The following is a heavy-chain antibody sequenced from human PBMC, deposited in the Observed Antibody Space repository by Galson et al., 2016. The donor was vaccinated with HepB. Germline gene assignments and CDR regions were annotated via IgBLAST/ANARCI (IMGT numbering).Heavy chain of an antibody. CDR3: ARDPKGYSGYGFFDY. V-gene: IGHV3-30*03. D-gene: IGHD5-12*01. CDR1: GFTFSSYG. J-gene: IGHJ4*02. Sequence: SLRLSCAASGFTFSSYGMHWVRQAPGRGLEWVAVISYDGSNKYYADSVKGRFTISRDNSKNTLYLQMNSLRAEDTAVYYCARDPKGYSGYGFFDYWGQGTLVTVSS. CDR2: ISYDGSNK.